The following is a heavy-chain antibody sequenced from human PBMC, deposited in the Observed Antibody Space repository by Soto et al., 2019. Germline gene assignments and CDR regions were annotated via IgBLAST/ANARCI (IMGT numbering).Heavy chain of an antibody. CDR2: IYPGDSDT. CDR3: ARQFGRGYCTNGVCYTYFDY. D-gene: IGHD2-8*01. CDR1: GYRFTSYW. J-gene: IGHJ4*02. V-gene: IGHV5-51*01. Sequence: PGESLKISCKGSGYRFTSYWIGWVRQMPGKGLEWMGIIYPGDSDTRYSPSFQGQVTISADKSISTAYLQWSSLKASDTAMYYCARQFGRGYCTNGVCYTYFDYWGQGTLVTVSS.